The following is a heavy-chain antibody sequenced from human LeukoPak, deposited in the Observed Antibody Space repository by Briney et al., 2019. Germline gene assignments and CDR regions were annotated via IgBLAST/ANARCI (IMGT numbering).Heavy chain of an antibody. CDR3: ARDRGYYGSGSIDS. D-gene: IGHD3-10*01. CDR1: GGSISSSSYY. CDR2: IYYRGNT. V-gene: IGHV4-39*07. J-gene: IGHJ4*02. Sequence: PSETLSLTCTVSGGSISSSSYYWGWIRQPPGKGLEWIGGIYYRGNTYYNPSLKSRVTISVDTSKNQFSLKLSSVTAADTAVYYCARDRGYYGSGSIDSWGQGTLVTVSS.